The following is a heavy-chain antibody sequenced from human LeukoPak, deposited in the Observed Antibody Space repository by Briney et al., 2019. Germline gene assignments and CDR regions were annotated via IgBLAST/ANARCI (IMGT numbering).Heavy chain of an antibody. CDR1: GYTFTSYD. Sequence: ASVKVSCKASGYTFTSYDINWVRQATGQGREWMGWMNPNSGNTGYAQKFQGRVTMTRNTSISTAYMELSSLRSEDTAVYYCARGVGAPGYYYMDVWGKGTTVTVSS. J-gene: IGHJ6*03. V-gene: IGHV1-8*01. CDR2: MNPNSGNT. CDR3: ARGVGAPGYYYMDV.